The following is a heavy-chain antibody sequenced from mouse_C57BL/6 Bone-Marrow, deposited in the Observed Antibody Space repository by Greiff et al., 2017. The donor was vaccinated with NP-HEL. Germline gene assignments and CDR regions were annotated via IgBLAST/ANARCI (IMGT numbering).Heavy chain of an antibody. Sequence: EVQLQQSGAELVRPGASVKLSCTASGFNIKDDYMHWVKQRPEQGLEWIGWIDPENGDTEYASKFQGKATITADTSSNTAYLQLSSLTSEDTAVYYCTTGYFDYWGKGTTLTVSS. CDR3: TTGYFDY. CDR2: IDPENGDT. J-gene: IGHJ2*01. CDR1: GFNIKDDY. V-gene: IGHV14-4*01.